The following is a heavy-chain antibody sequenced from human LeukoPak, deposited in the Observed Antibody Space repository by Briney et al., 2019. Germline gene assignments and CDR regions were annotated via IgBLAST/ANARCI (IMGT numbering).Heavy chain of an antibody. CDR2: ISGGGGST. CDR1: GFTFSSYA. D-gene: IGHD3-16*01. J-gene: IGHJ4*02. CDR3: AKGGGSTAFDI. Sequence: GGSLRLSCAASGFTFSSYAMSRVRQAPGKGLEWVSAISGGGGSTYYADSVKGRFTISRDNSKSTLFLQMNSLRAEDTAVYYCAKGGGSTAFDIWGQGTLVTVSS. V-gene: IGHV3-23*01.